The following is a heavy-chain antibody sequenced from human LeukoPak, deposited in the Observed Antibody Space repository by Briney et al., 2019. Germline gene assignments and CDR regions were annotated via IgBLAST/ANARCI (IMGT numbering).Heavy chain of an antibody. Sequence: GASVKVSCKASGYTFTSYYMHWVRQAPGQGLEWMGIINPSGGSTSYAQKFQGRVTMTRDTSTSTVYMELSSLRSEDTAVYYCARDPGDWNWNDETFDYWGQGTLVTVSS. V-gene: IGHV1-46*01. CDR3: ARDPGDWNWNDETFDY. J-gene: IGHJ4*02. CDR2: INPSGGST. D-gene: IGHD1-1*01. CDR1: GYTFTSYY.